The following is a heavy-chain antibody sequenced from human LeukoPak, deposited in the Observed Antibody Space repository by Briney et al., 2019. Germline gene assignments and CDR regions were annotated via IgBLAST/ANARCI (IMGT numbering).Heavy chain of an antibody. Sequence: GGTLRLSCAASGFTFSNYSMNWVRQAPGKGLEWVSSISSSSSYIYYADSVKGRFTISRDNAKNSLYLQMNSLRAEDTAVYYCARDPGDIIVVPAALFDYWGQGTLVTVSS. CDR2: ISSSSSYI. CDR3: ARDPGDIIVVPAALFDY. V-gene: IGHV3-21*01. D-gene: IGHD2-2*01. J-gene: IGHJ4*02. CDR1: GFTFSNYS.